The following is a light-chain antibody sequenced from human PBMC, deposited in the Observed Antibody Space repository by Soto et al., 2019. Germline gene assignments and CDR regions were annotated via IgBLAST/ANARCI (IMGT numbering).Light chain of an antibody. CDR2: DAS. J-gene: IGKJ1*01. Sequence: DIQMTQSPSSLSASVGDRVTITCQASQNINNYLNWYQQKPGRAPKLLIYDASNLEAGVPSRFRGSGSGTDFTLTISSLQPEDFATYYCQQSYSTPPWTFGQGTKVDIK. CDR3: QQSYSTPPWT. CDR1: QNINNY. V-gene: IGKV1-39*01.